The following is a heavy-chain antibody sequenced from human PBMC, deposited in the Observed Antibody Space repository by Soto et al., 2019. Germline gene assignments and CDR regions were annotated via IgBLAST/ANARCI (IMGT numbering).Heavy chain of an antibody. Sequence: KPSETLSLTCTVSGVSIRNSSYYWGWIRRPPGKGLEWIGTIYYSGITYYNPSLKSRVTISVDTSKDQFSLKLTSVTAADTAVYYCARHGSNWGQGTLVTVSS. V-gene: IGHV4-39*01. CDR1: GVSIRNSSYY. J-gene: IGHJ4*02. CDR2: IYYSGIT. CDR3: ARHGSN.